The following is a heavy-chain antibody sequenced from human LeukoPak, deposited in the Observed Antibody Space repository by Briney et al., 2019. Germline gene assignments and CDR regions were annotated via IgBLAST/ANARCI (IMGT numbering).Heavy chain of an antibody. V-gene: IGHV1-8*03. J-gene: IGHJ6*03. CDR3: ARGRRARGYYYYYMDV. CDR2: MNPNSGNT. CDR1: GYTFTSYD. Sequence: GASVKVSCKASGYTFTSYDINWVRQATGQGLERMGWMNPNSGNTGYAQKFQGRVTITRNTSISTAYMELSSLRSEDTAVYYCARGRRARGYYYYYMDVWGKGTTVTVSS.